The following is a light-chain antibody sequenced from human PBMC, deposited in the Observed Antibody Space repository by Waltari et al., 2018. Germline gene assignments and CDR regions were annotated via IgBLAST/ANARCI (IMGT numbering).Light chain of an antibody. CDR3: QQSYSAPPGT. Sequence: DIQMTQASSPPSASVGDRVTITCRASQSITTYLIWYQQKPGKAPKLLIYTASTLQSGVPSRFSGSGSGTDFTLTISNLQPEDSATYYCQQSYSAPPGTFGQGTKVEIK. V-gene: IGKV1-39*01. CDR1: QSITTY. J-gene: IGKJ1*01. CDR2: TAS.